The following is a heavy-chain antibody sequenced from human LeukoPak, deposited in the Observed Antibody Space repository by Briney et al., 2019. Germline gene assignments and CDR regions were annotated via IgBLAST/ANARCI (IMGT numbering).Heavy chain of an antibody. Sequence: GGSLRLSCTASGFTVSSNCMRWVRQAPGKGLEWVSYISSSGSTMYYADSVKGRFTISRDNAKNSLYLQMNSLRAEDTAVYYCARFDSSGPWFDPWGQGTRVTVSS. CDR3: ARFDSSGPWFDP. D-gene: IGHD6-19*01. V-gene: IGHV3-48*04. CDR1: GFTVSSNC. CDR2: ISSSGSTM. J-gene: IGHJ5*02.